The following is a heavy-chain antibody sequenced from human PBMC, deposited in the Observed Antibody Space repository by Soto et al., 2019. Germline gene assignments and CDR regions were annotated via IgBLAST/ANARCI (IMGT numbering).Heavy chain of an antibody. V-gene: IGHV1-69*02. Sequence: QVQLVQSGAEVKKPGSSVKVSCKASGGTFSSYTISWVRQAPGQGLEWMGRIIPILDIANYAQRFQGRVTITADKSTSTSNMELSSLRSEDTAVYYCLRAHDYGENPSYWGQGTLVTVSS. CDR1: GGTFSSYT. D-gene: IGHD4-17*01. CDR3: LRAHDYGENPSY. CDR2: IIPILDIA. J-gene: IGHJ4*02.